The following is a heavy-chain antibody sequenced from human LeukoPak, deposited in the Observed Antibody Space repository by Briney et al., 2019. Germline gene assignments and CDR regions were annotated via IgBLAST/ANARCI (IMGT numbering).Heavy chain of an antibody. J-gene: IGHJ3*02. CDR2: INAGNGNT. V-gene: IGHV1-3*01. CDR3: ARRGGYHSDAFDI. D-gene: IGHD3-16*02. CDR1: GYTFTSYA. Sequence: ASVKVSCKVSGYTFTSYAMHWVRQAPGQRLEWMGWINAGNGNTKYSQKFQGRVTITRDTSASTAYMELSSLRSEDTAVYYCARRGGYHSDAFDIWGQGTMVTVSS.